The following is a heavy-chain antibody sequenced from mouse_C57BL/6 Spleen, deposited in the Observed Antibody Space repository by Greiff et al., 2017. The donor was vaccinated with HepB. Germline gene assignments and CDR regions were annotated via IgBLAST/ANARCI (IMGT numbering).Heavy chain of an antibody. J-gene: IGHJ4*01. CDR3: ARRGDYDGGYYAMDY. D-gene: IGHD2-4*01. CDR1: GFSLSTSGMG. CDR2: IYWDDDK. Sequence: QVQLKESGPGILQSSQTLSLTCSFSGFSLSTSGMGVSWIRQPSGKGLEWLAHIYWDDDKRYNPSLKSRLTISKDTSRNQVFLKITSVDTADTATYYCARRGDYDGGYYAMDYWGQGTSVTVSS. V-gene: IGHV8-12*01.